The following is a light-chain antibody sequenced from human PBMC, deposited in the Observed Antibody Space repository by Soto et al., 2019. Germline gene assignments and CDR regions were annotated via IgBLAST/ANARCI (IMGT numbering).Light chain of an antibody. V-gene: IGKV1-5*03. J-gene: IGKJ1*01. Sequence: DIQMTQSPSTLSASVGDRVTITCRASQSISSWLAWYQQKPGKAPNLLIYKASTLERGVPSRFSGSGSGAEFTLTISSLQPDDFATYYCQQYNFYPWTFGQGTKVDIK. CDR1: QSISSW. CDR2: KAS. CDR3: QQYNFYPWT.